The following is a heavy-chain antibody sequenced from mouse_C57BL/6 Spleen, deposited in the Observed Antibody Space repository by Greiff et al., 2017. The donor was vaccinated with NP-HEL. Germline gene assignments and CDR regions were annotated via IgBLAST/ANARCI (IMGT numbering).Heavy chain of an antibody. CDR2: ISSGSSTI. CDR3: ERDGEGSSWFAY. V-gene: IGHV5-17*01. D-gene: IGHD1-1*01. CDR1: GFTFSDYG. Sequence: VQLKQSGGGLVKPGGSLKLSCAASGFTFSDYGMHWVRQAPEKGLEWVAYISSGSSTIYYADTVKGRCTISRDNAKNTLFLQMTSLRSEDTAMYYCERDGEGSSWFAYWGQRTLVTVSA. J-gene: IGHJ3*01.